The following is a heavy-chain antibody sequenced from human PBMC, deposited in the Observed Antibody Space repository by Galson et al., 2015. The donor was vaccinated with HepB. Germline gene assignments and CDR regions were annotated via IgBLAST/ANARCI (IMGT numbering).Heavy chain of an antibody. V-gene: IGHV4-59*01. CDR1: GGSISSYY. J-gene: IGHJ4*02. CDR3: SSGAVAGGFDY. D-gene: IGHD6-19*01. CDR2: IYYSGST. Sequence: TLSLTCTVSGGSISSYYWSWIRRPPGKGLEWIGYIYYSGSTNYNPSLKSRVTISVDTSKNQFSLKLSSVTAADAAVYYCSSGAVAGGFDYWGQGTLVTVSS.